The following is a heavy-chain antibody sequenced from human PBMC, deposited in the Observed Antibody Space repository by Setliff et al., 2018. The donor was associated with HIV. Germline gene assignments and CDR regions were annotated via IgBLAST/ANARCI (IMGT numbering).Heavy chain of an antibody. CDR3: ARDPLVGAPDYFDY. V-gene: IGHV3-7*01. D-gene: IGHD1-26*01. Sequence: PGGSLRLSCAASGFTFSSYWMNWVRQAPGKGLEWVANIKQDGREKYYVDSVKGRFTISRDNAKNSLYLQMNSLRAEDTAVYYCARDPLVGAPDYFDYWGQGTLVTVSS. J-gene: IGHJ4*02. CDR1: GFTFSSYW. CDR2: IKQDGREK.